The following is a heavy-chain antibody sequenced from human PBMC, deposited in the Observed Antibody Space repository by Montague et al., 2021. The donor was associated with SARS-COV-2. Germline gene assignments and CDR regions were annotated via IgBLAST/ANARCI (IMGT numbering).Heavy chain of an antibody. CDR1: GYTFTRYY. V-gene: IGHV1-46*01. D-gene: IGHD4-23*01. CDR3: AIRWPQTYYYGMDV. J-gene: IGHJ6*02. CDR2: INPSGGDS. Sequence: SVKVSCKASGYTFTRYYIHWVRQAPGQGLEWLGVINPSGGDSTYAQRFQGRVTMTRDTSTSTVYMELSSLRSEDKAVYYCAIRWPQTYYYGMDVWGQGTMVTVSS.